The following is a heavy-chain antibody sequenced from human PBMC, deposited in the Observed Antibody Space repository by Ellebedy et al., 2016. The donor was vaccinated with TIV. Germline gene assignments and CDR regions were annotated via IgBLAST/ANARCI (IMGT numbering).Heavy chain of an antibody. Sequence: PGGSLRLSCNGSGYSFTSFWIGWVRQMPGKGLEWMGIIYPGDSDTKYIPSFQGHVTFSADKSISTAYLKWSRLKASDTAVYYCARHLDTAMDNWGQGTLVTVSS. V-gene: IGHV5-51*01. J-gene: IGHJ4*02. CDR2: IYPGDSDT. CDR3: ARHLDTAMDN. CDR1: GYSFTSFW. D-gene: IGHD5-18*01.